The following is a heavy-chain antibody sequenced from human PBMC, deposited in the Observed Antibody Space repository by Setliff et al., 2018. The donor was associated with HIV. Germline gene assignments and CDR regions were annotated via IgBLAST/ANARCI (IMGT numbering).Heavy chain of an antibody. V-gene: IGHV4-61*01. Sequence: PSVTLSLTCSVSGVSVSTTSYSWSWIRQPPGKGLGLIGRIYTSGSTNYNPSRTSRVTISVDTSKNQFSLKLSSVTAADTAVYYCARNPCSGGSCPDAFDIWGQGTMVTVSS. CDR1: GVSVSTTSYS. D-gene: IGHD2-15*01. CDR2: IYTSGST. CDR3: ARNPCSGGSCPDAFDI. J-gene: IGHJ3*02.